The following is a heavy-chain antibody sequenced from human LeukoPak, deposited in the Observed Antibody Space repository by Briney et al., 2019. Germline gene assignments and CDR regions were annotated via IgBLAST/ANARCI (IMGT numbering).Heavy chain of an antibody. J-gene: IGHJ4*02. CDR1: GFTFSSYS. D-gene: IGHD2/OR15-2a*01. Sequence: GGSLRLSCAASGFTFSSYSMNWVRQAPGKGLEWVSSISSSSSYIYYADSVRGRFTISRDNAKNSLYLQMNSLRAEDTAVYYCARSPQKIVDYWGQGTLVTVSS. V-gene: IGHV3-21*01. CDR3: ARSPQKIVDY. CDR2: ISSSSSYI.